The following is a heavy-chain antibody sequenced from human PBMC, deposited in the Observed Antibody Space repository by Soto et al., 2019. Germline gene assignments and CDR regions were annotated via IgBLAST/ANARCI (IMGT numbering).Heavy chain of an antibody. CDR1: GGSFSDYY. D-gene: IGHD5-18*01. J-gene: IGHJ4*02. CDR2: IKHSGGY. V-gene: IGHV4-34*01. CDR3: ATSIQAWTPFDY. Sequence: ASETLSLTCAVYGGSFSDYYWSWIRQPPGKGLEWIGAIKHSGGYNYNPSLKSRVTISVDTSKNQFSLKLSSVTAADTAVYYCATSIQAWTPFDYWGQGTLVTVS.